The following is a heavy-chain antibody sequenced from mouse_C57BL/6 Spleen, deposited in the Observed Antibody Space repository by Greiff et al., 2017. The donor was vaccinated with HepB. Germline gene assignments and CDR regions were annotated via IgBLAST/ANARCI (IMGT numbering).Heavy chain of an antibody. CDR2: ISSGGDYI. CDR1: GFTFSSYA. D-gene: IGHD1-1*01. Sequence: EVMLVESGEGLVKPGGSLKLSCAASGFTFSSYAMSWVRQTPEKRLEWVAYISSGGDYIYYADTVKGRFTISRDNARNTLYLQMSSLKSEDTAMYYCTRNGSSRLYGYFDVWGTGTTVTVSS. J-gene: IGHJ1*03. CDR3: TRNGSSRLYGYFDV. V-gene: IGHV5-9-1*02.